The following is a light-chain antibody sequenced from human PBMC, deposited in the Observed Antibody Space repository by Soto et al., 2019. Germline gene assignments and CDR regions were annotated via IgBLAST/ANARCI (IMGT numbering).Light chain of an antibody. CDR1: QSVSSN. V-gene: IGKV3-15*01. CDR2: GAS. CDR3: QQYNNWPTWT. Sequence: EIVLTQSPATLSMSPGERATLSCRASQSVSSNLAWYQQKPCQAPRLLIYGASTRATGIPARFSGSGSGTEFTLTISSLQSEDFAVYYGQQYNNWPTWTFRQGTKVDIK. J-gene: IGKJ1*01.